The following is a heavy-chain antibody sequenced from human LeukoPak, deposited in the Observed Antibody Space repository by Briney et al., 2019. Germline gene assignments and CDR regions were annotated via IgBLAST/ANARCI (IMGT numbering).Heavy chain of an antibody. D-gene: IGHD6-13*01. CDR1: GFTSSSYA. V-gene: IGHV3-64D*06. CDR3: VKALLGIAAAWGAFDI. J-gene: IGHJ3*02. Sequence: GGSLRLSCSASGFTSSSYAMHWVRQAPGKGLEYVSAISSNGGSTYYADSVKGRFTISRDNSKNTLYFQMSSLRAEDTAVYYCVKALLGIAAAWGAFDIWGQGTMVTVSS. CDR2: ISSNGGST.